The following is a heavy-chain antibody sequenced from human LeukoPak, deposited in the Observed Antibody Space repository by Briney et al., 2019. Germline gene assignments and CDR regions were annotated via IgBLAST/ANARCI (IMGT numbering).Heavy chain of an antibody. CDR2: TYYRSKWYN. CDR1: GDSVSSNSAA. J-gene: IGHJ6*02. CDR3: VRARTVRDPYYYYGMDV. Sequence: SQTLSLTCAISGDSVSSNSAAWNWIRQSPSRGLEWLGRTYYRSKWYNDYAVSVNSRITINPDTSKNQFSLQLNSVTPEDTAVYYCVRARTVRDPYYYYGMDVWGQGTTVTVSS. V-gene: IGHV6-1*01. D-gene: IGHD1-1*01.